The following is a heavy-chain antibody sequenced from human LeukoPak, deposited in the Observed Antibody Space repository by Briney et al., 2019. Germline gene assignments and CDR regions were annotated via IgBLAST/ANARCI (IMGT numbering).Heavy chain of an antibody. CDR1: GFTFSSYA. D-gene: IGHD3-3*01. Sequence: PGGSLRLSCAAPGFTFSSYAMSWVRQAPGKGLEWVSAISGSGGSKYYEESVKGRLTISRDNSKNALYLQMNSLRAEDTAVYYCAKLTHYDFWSGFFDYWGQGTLVTVSS. CDR2: ISGSGGSK. CDR3: AKLTHYDFWSGFFDY. J-gene: IGHJ4*02. V-gene: IGHV3-23*01.